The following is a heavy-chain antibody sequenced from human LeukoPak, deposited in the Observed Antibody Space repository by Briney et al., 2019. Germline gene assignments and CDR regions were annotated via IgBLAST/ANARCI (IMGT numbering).Heavy chain of an antibody. J-gene: IGHJ6*02. V-gene: IGHV4-59*01. Sequence: SETLSLTCTVSGGSISSYYWSWIRQPPGKGLEWIGYIYYSGSTNYNPSLKSRVTILVDTSKNQFSLKLSSVTAADTAVYYCARGRFLGMDVWGQGTTVTVSS. CDR2: IYYSGST. CDR3: ARGRFLGMDV. D-gene: IGHD2-21*01. CDR1: GGSISSYY.